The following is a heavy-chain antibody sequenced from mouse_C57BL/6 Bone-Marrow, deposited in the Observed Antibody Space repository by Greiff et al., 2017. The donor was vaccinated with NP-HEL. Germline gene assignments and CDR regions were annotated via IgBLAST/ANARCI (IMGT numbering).Heavy chain of an antibody. V-gene: IGHV14-4*01. CDR3: TTCDGYYVRFAY. Sequence: VQLQQSGAELVRPGASVKLSCTASGFNIKDDYMHWVKQRPEQGLEWIGWIDPENGDTEYASKFQGKATITADTSSNTAYLQLSSLTSEDTAVYYCTTCDGYYVRFAYWGQGTLVTVSA. CDR2: IDPENGDT. D-gene: IGHD2-3*01. J-gene: IGHJ3*01. CDR1: GFNIKDDY.